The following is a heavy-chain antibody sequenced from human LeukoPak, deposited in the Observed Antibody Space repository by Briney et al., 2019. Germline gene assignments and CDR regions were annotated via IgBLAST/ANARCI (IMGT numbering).Heavy chain of an antibody. CDR3: ARRYCSGGSCYSAFDY. V-gene: IGHV4-59*08. D-gene: IGHD2-15*01. Sequence: PSETLSLTCTVSGGSISSHYWSWIRQPPGKGLEWIGSISYTGSTTYNPSLKGRVTISVDTSKNQFPLMLSSVSAADTAVYYCARRYCSGGSCYSAFDYWGQGTLVAVSS. CDR1: GGSISSHY. CDR2: ISYTGST. J-gene: IGHJ4*02.